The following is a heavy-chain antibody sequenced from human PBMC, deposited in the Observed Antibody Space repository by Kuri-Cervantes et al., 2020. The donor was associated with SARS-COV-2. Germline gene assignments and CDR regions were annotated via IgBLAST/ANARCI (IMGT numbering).Heavy chain of an antibody. CDR3: ARGPYYASGSIDYVYLYNYMEF. Sequence: GGSLRLSCAASGFNFSRYEMNWVRQVPGKGLEWLLHISSAGAIIHSPDSVKGRFTISRDNAKKSLLLQMNSLRADDTAIDYCARGPYYASGSIDYVYLYNYMEFWGEGTRVTVSS. J-gene: IGHJ6*03. CDR2: ISSAGAII. D-gene: IGHD3-10*01. V-gene: IGHV3-48*03. CDR1: GFNFSRYE.